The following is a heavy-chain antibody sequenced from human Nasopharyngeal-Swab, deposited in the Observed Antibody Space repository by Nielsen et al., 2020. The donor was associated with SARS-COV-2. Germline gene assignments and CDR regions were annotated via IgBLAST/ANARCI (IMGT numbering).Heavy chain of an antibody. D-gene: IGHD6-6*01. CDR3: AREFSSSYYYYYYMDV. CDR1: GDSISTQY. V-gene: IGHV4-4*07. CDR2: IHASGKS. Sequence: SETLSLTCTVSGDSISTQYWSWVRQPAGKGLEWIGRIHASGKSNYNPSLKSRVNMSVDTSKNQFSLKLSSVTAADTAVYYCAREFSSSYYYYYYMDVWGKGTTVTVSS. J-gene: IGHJ6*03.